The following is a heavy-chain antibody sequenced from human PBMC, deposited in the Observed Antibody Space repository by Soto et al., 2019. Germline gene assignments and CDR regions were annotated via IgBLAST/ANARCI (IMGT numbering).Heavy chain of an antibody. Sequence: SETLSLTCTVSGGSISSGGYYWSWIRQHPGKGLEWIGYIYYSGSTYYNPSLKSRVTISVGTSKNQFSLKLSSVTAADTAVYYCARVDYYDSSGSLAFDIWGQATMVTVSS. CDR3: ARVDYYDSSGSLAFDI. V-gene: IGHV4-31*03. CDR1: GGSISSGGYY. D-gene: IGHD3-22*01. J-gene: IGHJ3*02. CDR2: IYYSGST.